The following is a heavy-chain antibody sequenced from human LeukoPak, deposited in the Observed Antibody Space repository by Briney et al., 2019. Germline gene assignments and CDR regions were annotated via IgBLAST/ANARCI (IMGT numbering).Heavy chain of an antibody. CDR2: MSPDSGET. V-gene: IGHV1-8*02. D-gene: IGHD2-15*01. Sequence: GGPVRVSCKTSGYTFANYEINWLRQSTGQGLEWMGWMSPDSGETGSAQRFQGRLTITRNTSISTAYMELSSLRSEDTAVYYCAREDVVLVDAVRYYYYGMDVWGQGTTVTVSS. CDR1: GYTFANYE. J-gene: IGHJ6*02. CDR3: AREDVVLVDAVRYYYYGMDV.